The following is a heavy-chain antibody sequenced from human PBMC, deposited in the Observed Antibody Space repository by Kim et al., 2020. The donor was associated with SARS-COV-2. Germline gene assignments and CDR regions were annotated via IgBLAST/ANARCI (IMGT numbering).Heavy chain of an antibody. CDR1: GYTFKTYP. CDR3: VRDMNPTVYDY. V-gene: IGHV1-3*01. J-gene: IGHJ4*02. D-gene: IGHD4-4*01. CDR2: VNAANDQT. Sequence: ASVKVSCKASGYTFKTYPIHWLRQAPGQTLEWMGWVNAANDQTKYSQKFQGRITISRDTSANTAYMELRSQTTKDTAFYYCVRDMNPTVYDYWGQGTLVT.